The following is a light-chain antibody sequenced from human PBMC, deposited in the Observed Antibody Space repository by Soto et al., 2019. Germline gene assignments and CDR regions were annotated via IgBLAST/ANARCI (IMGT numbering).Light chain of an antibody. J-gene: IGKJ1*01. CDR3: QQYNNWPPWT. V-gene: IGKV3D-15*01. CDR1: QSAGNF. Sequence: EIVMTQFPATLSVSPGETASLSCRVRQSAGNFLAWYQQKPGQAPRLLIYGASSRATGIPARFRGSGSGTESTLTISSLQSEDFAVYYCQQYNNWPPWTFGQGTKVDIK. CDR2: GAS.